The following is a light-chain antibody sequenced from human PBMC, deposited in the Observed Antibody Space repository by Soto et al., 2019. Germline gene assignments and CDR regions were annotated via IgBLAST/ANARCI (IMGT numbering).Light chain of an antibody. CDR3: QQYGTPRSVT. J-gene: IGKJ5*01. CDR1: QSVSSSY. Sequence: IALTQSPGTLSLSPGERATLSCRAIQSVSSSYLAWYQQKPGQAPRLLIYGASSRATGIPDRFSGSGSGTDFTLTISRLEPEDFAVYYCQQYGTPRSVTFGQGTRLEIK. V-gene: IGKV3-20*01. CDR2: GAS.